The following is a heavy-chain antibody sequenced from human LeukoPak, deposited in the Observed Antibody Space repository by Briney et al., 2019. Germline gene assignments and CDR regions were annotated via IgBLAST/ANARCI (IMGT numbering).Heavy chain of an antibody. D-gene: IGHD6-13*01. CDR3: TKRARKGIGAAGDGYDV. CDR2: IKQDGSEK. CDR1: GFTFSSYW. J-gene: IGHJ3*01. Sequence: GGSLRLSCAASGFTFSSYWMSWVRQAPGKGLEWVANIKQDGSEKYYVDSVKGRFTISRDNAKNSLYLQMNSLRAEDTAVYYCTKRARKGIGAAGDGYDVWGQGTMVTVSS. V-gene: IGHV3-7*01.